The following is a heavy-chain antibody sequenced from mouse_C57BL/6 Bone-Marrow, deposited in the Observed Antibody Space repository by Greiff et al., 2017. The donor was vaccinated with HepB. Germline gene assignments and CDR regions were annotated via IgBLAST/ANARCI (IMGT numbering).Heavy chain of an antibody. D-gene: IGHD1-1*01. CDR2: IHPNSGST. CDR3: ARGPYYGSSYWYFDV. V-gene: IGHV1-64*01. CDR1: GYTFTSYW. J-gene: IGHJ1*03. Sequence: VQLQQPGAELVKPGASVKLSCKASGYTFTSYWMHWVKQRPGQGLEWIGMIHPNSGSTNYNEKFKSKATLTVDKSSSTAYMQLSSLTSEDSAVYYCARGPYYGSSYWYFDVWGTGTTVTVSS.